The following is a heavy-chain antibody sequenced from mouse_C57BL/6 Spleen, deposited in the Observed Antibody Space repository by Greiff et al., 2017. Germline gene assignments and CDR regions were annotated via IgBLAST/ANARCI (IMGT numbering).Heavy chain of an antibody. CDR1: GYTFTSYW. D-gene: IGHD2-4*01. V-gene: IGHV1-69*01. J-gene: IGHJ2*01. Sequence: VQLQQPGAELVMPGASVKLSCKASGYTFTSYWMHWVKQRPGQGLEWIGEIDPSDSYNNYNQKFKGKSTLTVDKSSSTAYMQLSSLTSADSAVYSCASAMIPPRDYFDYWGQGTTLSVSS. CDR3: ASAMIPPRDYFDY. CDR2: IDPSDSYN.